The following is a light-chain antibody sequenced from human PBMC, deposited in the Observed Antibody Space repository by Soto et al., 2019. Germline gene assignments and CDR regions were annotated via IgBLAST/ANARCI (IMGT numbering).Light chain of an antibody. Sequence: VTTQSPATLSVSPGERATLSCRASQGLGTNLAWYQQKPGQAPRLLIYAASTRATGVPDRFSGSGSGTDFTLTISRLEPEDFAVYYCQQYGSSPKTFCQGTKVDI. V-gene: IGKV3-20*01. CDR3: QQYGSSPKT. CDR2: AAS. CDR1: QGLGTN. J-gene: IGKJ1*01.